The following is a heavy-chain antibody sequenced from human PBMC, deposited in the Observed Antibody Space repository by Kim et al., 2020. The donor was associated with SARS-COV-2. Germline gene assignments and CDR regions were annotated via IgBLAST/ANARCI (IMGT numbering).Heavy chain of an antibody. CDR2: ISTSTSTI. Sequence: GRSLRLSCAASGFTFSSYSMNWVRQAPGKGLEWISYISTSTSTIYYADSVKGRFTISRDNAKNSLYLQMNSLRAEDTAVYYCATSAAADRLYYYYGMDVWGQGTTVTVSS. CDR3: ATSAAADRLYYYYGMDV. CDR1: GFTFSSYS. J-gene: IGHJ6*02. V-gene: IGHV3-48*01. D-gene: IGHD6-13*01.